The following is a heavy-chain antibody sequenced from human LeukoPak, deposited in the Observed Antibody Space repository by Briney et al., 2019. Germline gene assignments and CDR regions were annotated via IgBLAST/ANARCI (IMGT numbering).Heavy chain of an antibody. CDR3: AKWDENFYYMDV. V-gene: IGHV3-23*01. CDR2: ISGSGGGT. Sequence: PGGSLRLSCTASRFTFNRDAMSWVRQAPGKGLEWVSSISGSGGGTFYASSVTGRFNISRDNSKDTVFLQMNGLRAEDTAIYYCAKWDENFYYMDVWGQGTTVTVSS. D-gene: IGHD1-26*01. J-gene: IGHJ6*03. CDR1: RFTFNRDA.